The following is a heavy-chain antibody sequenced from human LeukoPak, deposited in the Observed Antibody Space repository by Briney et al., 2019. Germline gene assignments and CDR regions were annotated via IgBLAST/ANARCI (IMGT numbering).Heavy chain of an antibody. CDR2: IKHSGST. J-gene: IGHJ3*02. V-gene: IGHV4-34*01. CDR1: GGSFSGYY. CDR3: ARDRIVGATMHAFDI. Sequence: SETLSLTCAVYGGSFSGYYWSWIRQPPGKGLEWIGEIKHSGSTNYNPSLKSRVTISVDTSKNQFSLKLSSVTAADTAVYYCARDRIVGATMHAFDIWGQGTMVTVSS. D-gene: IGHD1-26*01.